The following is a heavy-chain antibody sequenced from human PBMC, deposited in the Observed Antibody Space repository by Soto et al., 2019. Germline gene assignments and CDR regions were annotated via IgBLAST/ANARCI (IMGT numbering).Heavy chain of an antibody. J-gene: IGHJ6*02. CDR3: ARDPRGYDYYYSYGMDV. CDR2: IKQDGSEK. D-gene: IGHD5-12*01. CDR1: GFTFSSYW. Sequence: GGSLRLSCAASGFTFSSYWMSWVRQAPGKGLEWVANIKQDGSEKYYVDSVKGRFTISRDNAKNSLYLQMNSLRAEDTAVYYCARDPRGYDYYYSYGMDVWGQGTTVTVSS. V-gene: IGHV3-7*01.